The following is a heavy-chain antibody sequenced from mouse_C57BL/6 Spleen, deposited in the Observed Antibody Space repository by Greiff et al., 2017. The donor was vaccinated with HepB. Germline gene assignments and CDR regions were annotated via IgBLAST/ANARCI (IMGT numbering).Heavy chain of an antibody. CDR1: GFSLNSYG. Sequence: VKLMESGPGLVAPSQSLSITCTVSGFSLNSYGVSWVRQPPGKGLEWLGVIWGDGSTNSHSALISRLSISKDNSKSQVFLKLNRLQNDDTATYYCAKPLYYGNYVGFAYWGQGTLVTVSA. CDR2: IWGDGST. V-gene: IGHV2-3*01. CDR3: AKPLYYGNYVGFAY. D-gene: IGHD2-1*01. J-gene: IGHJ3*01.